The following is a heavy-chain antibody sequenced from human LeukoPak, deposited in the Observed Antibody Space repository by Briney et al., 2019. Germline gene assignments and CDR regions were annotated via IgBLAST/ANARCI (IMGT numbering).Heavy chain of an antibody. V-gene: IGHV3-48*03. D-gene: IGHD5-12*01. CDR2: ISISGSTI. CDR3: TTENWLAIGFDY. J-gene: IGHJ4*02. CDR1: GFPFSSYE. Sequence: PGGSLRLSCAASGFPFSSYEMNWVRQAPGKGLEWISYISISGSTIYYADSVKGRFTISRDNARNSLYLLMNSLKTEDTAVYYCTTENWLAIGFDYWGQGTLVTVSS.